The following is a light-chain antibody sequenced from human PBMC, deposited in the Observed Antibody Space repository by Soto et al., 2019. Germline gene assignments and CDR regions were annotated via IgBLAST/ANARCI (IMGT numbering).Light chain of an antibody. Sequence: QSALTQPPSASGSPGQSVTISCTGTSSDVGGYNYVSWYQQHPDKAPKLLTYEVNMRPSGVPDRFSGSKSGNTASLTVSGLHAEDEADYYCRSYAGSNEVFGGGTKVTVL. CDR2: EVN. V-gene: IGLV2-8*01. CDR1: SSDVGGYNY. CDR3: RSYAGSNEV. J-gene: IGLJ2*01.